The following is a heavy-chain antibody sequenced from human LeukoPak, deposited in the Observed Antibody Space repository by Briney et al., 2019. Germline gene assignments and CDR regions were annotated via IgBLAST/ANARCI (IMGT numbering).Heavy chain of an antibody. CDR3: ARARTYYDILTGYLTRGMDV. D-gene: IGHD3-9*01. V-gene: IGHV4-34*01. CDR2: INHSGST. CDR1: GGSFSGYY. J-gene: IGHJ6*02. Sequence: SETLSLTCAVYGGSFSGYYWSWIRQPPGKGLEWIGEINHSGSTNYNPSLKSRVTISVDTSKNQFSLKLSSVTAADTAVYYCARARTYYDILTGYLTRGMDVWGQGTTVTVSS.